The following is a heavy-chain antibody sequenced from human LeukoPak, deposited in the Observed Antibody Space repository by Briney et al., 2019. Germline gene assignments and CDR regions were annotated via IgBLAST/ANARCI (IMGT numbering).Heavy chain of an antibody. Sequence: GGSLRLSCAASGFTFSSYGMSWVRQAPGKGLEWVSAISGSGGSTYYADSVKGRFTISRDNAKDSLHLQMNSLRAEDAAVYYCASLYYYDSRSDAFDIWGQGTMVTVSS. D-gene: IGHD3-22*01. V-gene: IGHV3-23*01. J-gene: IGHJ3*02. CDR1: GFTFSSYG. CDR2: ISGSGGST. CDR3: ASLYYYDSRSDAFDI.